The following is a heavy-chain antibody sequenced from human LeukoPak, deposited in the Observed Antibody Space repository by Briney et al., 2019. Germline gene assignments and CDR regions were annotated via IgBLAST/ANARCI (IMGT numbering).Heavy chain of an antibody. CDR1: GYTFTSYY. CDR2: INPSGGST. V-gene: IGHV1-46*01. D-gene: IGHD3-22*01. Sequence: EASVKVSCKASGYTFTSYYMHWVRQAPGQGLEWMGIINPSGGSTSYAQKFQGRVTMTRDMSTSTVYMKLSSLRSEDMAVYYCASTPKSQYYYDSSGYSWGQGTLVTVSS. CDR3: ASTPKSQYYYDSSGYS. J-gene: IGHJ4*02.